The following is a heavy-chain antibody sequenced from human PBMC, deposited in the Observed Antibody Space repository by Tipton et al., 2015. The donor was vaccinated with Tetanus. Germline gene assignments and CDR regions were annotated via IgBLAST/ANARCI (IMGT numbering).Heavy chain of an antibody. J-gene: IGHJ3*02. Sequence: LRLSCTVSGDSVSTGNFYWSWIRQPPGKGLEWIAFIHHSGLAFSKPSLKIRVSISIDTSQNQFSLRLTSVTAADTAVYFCARNVYTVTNDAFDIWGHGTLVNVSS. CDR1: GDSVSTGNFY. CDR3: ARNVYTVTNDAFDI. D-gene: IGHD4-11*01. CDR2: IHHSGLA. V-gene: IGHV4-30-4*01.